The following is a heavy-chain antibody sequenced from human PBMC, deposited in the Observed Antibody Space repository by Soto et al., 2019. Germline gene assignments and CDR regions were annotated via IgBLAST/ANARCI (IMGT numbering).Heavy chain of an antibody. Sequence: ASVKVSCKASGGTFSSYAISWVRQAPGQGLEWMGGIIPIFGTANYAQKFQGRVTITADESTSTAYMELSSLRSEDTAVYYCARGIYNWFDPWGQGTLVTAPQ. CDR1: GGTFSSYA. J-gene: IGHJ5*02. V-gene: IGHV1-69*13. CDR3: ARGIYNWFDP. CDR2: IIPIFGTA.